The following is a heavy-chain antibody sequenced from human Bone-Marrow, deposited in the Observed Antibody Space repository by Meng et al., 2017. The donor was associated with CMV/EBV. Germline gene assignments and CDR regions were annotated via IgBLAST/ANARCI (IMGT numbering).Heavy chain of an antibody. CDR3: ARDQNGMDV. CDR1: GFTFSSYW. CDR2: INSDGSST. Sequence: GESLKISCAASGFTFSSYWMHWVRQAPGKGLVWVSRINSDGSSTSYADSVKGRFTISRDNAKNSLYLQMNSLRAEDTAVYYCARDQNGMDVWGQGTTVTVSS. J-gene: IGHJ6*02. V-gene: IGHV3-74*01.